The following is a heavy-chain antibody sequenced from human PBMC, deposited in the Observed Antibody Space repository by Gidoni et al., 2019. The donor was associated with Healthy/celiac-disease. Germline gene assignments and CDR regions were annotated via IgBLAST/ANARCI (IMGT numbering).Heavy chain of an antibody. CDR3: ARSRIAAAGTFYYYYMDV. CDR2: IIPILGIA. J-gene: IGHJ6*03. V-gene: IGHV1-69*09. D-gene: IGHD6-13*01. Sequence: QVQLLQSGAEVKKPWSSVKVSCKASGGTFSSYAISWVRQASGQGLEWMGRIIPILGIANYAQKFQGRVTITADKSTSTAYMELSSLRSEDTAVYYCARSRIAAAGTFYYYYMDVWGKGTTVTVSS. CDR1: GGTFSSYA.